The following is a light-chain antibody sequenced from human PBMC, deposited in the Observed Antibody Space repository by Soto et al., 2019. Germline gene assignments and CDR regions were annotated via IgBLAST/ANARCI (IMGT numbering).Light chain of an antibody. CDR2: GAS. CDR1: QSVDSST. CDR3: QYFDDSLI. V-gene: IGKV3-20*01. J-gene: IGKJ4*01. Sequence: EVGLTQSPGTLSLSPGERATLSCSASQSVDSSTLAWYHQKPGQAPRLLISGASKRATGTPDSFSGSGSGKDFTLSISRLEPEDFSVYYCQYFDDSLILGGGTKVEIK.